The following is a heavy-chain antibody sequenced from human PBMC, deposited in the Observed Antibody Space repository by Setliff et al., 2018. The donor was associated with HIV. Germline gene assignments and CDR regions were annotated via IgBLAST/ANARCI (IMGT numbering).Heavy chain of an antibody. CDR3: ARSLTKQLALGPSREYYFDS. CDR2: VYYSGST. V-gene: IGHV4-59*01. J-gene: IGHJ4*02. Sequence: SETLSLTCTVFGGSMNNDYWNWIRQSPGKGLEWIGYVYYSGSTQYSPSLKSRVSISLDPSTKQVSLRLRSVTAADTAVYYCARSLTKQLALGPSREYYFDSWGLGALVTVSS. CDR1: GGSMNNDY. D-gene: IGHD6-13*01.